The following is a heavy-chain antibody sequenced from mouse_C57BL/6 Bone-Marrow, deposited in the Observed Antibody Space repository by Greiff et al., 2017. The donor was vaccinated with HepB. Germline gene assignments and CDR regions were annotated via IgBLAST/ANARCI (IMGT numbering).Heavy chain of an antibody. Sequence: VQLQQSVAELVRPGASVKLSCTASGFTITNTYMHWVKQRPEQGLEWIGRIDPADGNTKYAPKFQGKATITADTSSNTAYLQLSSLTSEDTAIYYCARGPAYYSNYGYAMDYWGQGTSVTVSS. CDR1: GFTITNTY. CDR2: IDPADGNT. V-gene: IGHV14-3*01. J-gene: IGHJ4*01. CDR3: ARGPAYYSNYGYAMDY. D-gene: IGHD2-5*01.